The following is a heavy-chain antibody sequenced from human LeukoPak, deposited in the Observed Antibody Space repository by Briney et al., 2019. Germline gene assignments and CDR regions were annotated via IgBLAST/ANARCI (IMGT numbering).Heavy chain of an antibody. Sequence: ASVKVSCKASGYTFTSYGISWVRQAPGQGLEWMGWISAYNGNTNYAQKLQGRVTMTTDTSTSTAYMELSSLRSEDTAVYYCALDISDYYYYYMDVWGKGTTVTISS. D-gene: IGHD3-9*01. CDR1: GYTFTSYG. J-gene: IGHJ6*03. CDR3: ALDISDYYYYYMDV. V-gene: IGHV1-18*01. CDR2: ISAYNGNT.